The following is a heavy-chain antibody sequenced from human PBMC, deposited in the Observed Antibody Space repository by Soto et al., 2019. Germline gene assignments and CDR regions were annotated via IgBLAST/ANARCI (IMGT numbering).Heavy chain of an antibody. CDR1: GWSFSGYF. V-gene: IGHV4-34*01. CDR3: ARKKRGTKYDGSYYFAMDV. Sequence: XETLSLTCAVHGWSFSGYFWSWVRQSPGRGLDWIGEINHSGTTNYNPSLKSRVTMSVDTSKNQFSLNLSSVTAADTAVFYCARKKRGTKYDGSYYFAMDVSGEGATVTVSS. J-gene: IGHJ6*04. CDR2: INHSGTT. D-gene: IGHD3-3*01.